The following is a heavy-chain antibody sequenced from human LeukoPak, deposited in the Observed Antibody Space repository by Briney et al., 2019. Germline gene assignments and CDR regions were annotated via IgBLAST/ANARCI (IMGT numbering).Heavy chain of an antibody. CDR1: GDSVSSNSAA. CDR3: ARHLRSLDAFDI. D-gene: IGHD3-3*02. V-gene: IGHV6-1*01. CDR2: TYYRSKWYD. Sequence: SQTLSLTCDITGDSVSSNSAAWNWIRQSPSRGLEWLGRTYYRSKWYDDYAISVKSRITINADTSKNQFSLKLSSVTAADTAVYYCARHLRSLDAFDIWGQGTMVTVSS. J-gene: IGHJ3*02.